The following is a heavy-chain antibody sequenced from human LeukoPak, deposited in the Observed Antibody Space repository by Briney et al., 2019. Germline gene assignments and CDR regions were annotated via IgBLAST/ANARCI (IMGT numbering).Heavy chain of an antibody. V-gene: IGHV3-7*01. CDR3: VRDGRSGWHFDY. CDR2: INGDESLK. D-gene: IGHD6-19*01. J-gene: IGHJ4*02. Sequence: GGSLRLSCTVTGFTFSSYWMSWVRQAPGKGLEWVANINGDESLKYHVDSVKDRFTISRDNAKNSMSLQMNSLRAEDTAVYYCVRDGRSGWHFDYWGQGILVTVSS. CDR1: GFTFSSYW.